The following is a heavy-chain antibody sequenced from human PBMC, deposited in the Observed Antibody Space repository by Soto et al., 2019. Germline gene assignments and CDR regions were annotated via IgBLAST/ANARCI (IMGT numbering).Heavy chain of an antibody. CDR1: GFTFTNYA. D-gene: IGHD6-6*01. V-gene: IGHV3-23*01. Sequence: GGSLRLSCAASGFTFTNYAMSWVRQAPGKGLEWVSTIRVSDGSEKYADFVEGRFTISRDTSKNTLSLQMNSLRAEDTAVYFCAREGRQLVLDYFDSWGQGTLVTVSS. J-gene: IGHJ4*02. CDR3: AREGRQLVLDYFDS. CDR2: IRVSDGSE.